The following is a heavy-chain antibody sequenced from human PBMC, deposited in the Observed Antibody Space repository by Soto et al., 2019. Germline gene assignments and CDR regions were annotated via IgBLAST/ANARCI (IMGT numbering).Heavy chain of an antibody. CDR2: IYWNDDK. V-gene: IGHV2-5*01. J-gene: IGHJ4*02. Sequence: SGPTLVNPTQTLTLTCTFSGFSLSTSGVGVGWIRQPPGKALEWLALIYWNDDKRYSPSLKSRLTITKDTSKNQVVLTMTNMDPVDTATYYCAHTVYYYDSSGYGFFDFWGQGTLVTVSS. D-gene: IGHD3-22*01. CDR1: GFSLSTSGVG. CDR3: AHTVYYYDSSGYGFFDF.